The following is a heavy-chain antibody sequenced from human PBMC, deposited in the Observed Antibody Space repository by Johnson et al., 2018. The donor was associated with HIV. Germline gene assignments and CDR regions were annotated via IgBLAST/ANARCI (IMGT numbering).Heavy chain of an antibody. Sequence: VQLVESGGGLVQPGRSLRLSCAASGFTFDDYAIHWVRQAPGKGLEWVSGISWNSGSIGYADSVKGRFTISRDNAKNSLYLQMNSLRAEDTALYYCAKDRGGYYYDSSGLDAFDIWGQGTMVTVSS. D-gene: IGHD3-22*01. CDR1: GFTFDDYA. V-gene: IGHV3-9*01. CDR2: ISWNSGSI. J-gene: IGHJ3*02. CDR3: AKDRGGYYYDSSGLDAFDI.